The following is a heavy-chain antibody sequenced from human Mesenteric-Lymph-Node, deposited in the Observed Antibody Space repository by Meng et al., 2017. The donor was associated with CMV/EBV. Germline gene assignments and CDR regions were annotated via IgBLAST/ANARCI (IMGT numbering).Heavy chain of an antibody. CDR1: GYNFANYW. V-gene: IGHV5-51*01. D-gene: IGHD5-18*01. Sequence: GGSLRLSCTGSGYNFANYWIGWARQIPGQGLEWMGVIHGGDSDTMYSPSFQGQVTMSADKSTRTAYLQWSSLKVSDTATYYCARPNTLGYSSNYGLDVWGQGTTVTVSS. CDR3: ARPNTLGYSSNYGLDV. CDR2: IHGGDSDT. J-gene: IGHJ6*02.